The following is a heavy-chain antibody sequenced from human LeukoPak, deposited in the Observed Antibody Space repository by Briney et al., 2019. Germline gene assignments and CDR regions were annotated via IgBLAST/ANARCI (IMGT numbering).Heavy chain of an antibody. CDR1: GGTXSSYA. CDR2: IIPIFGTA. D-gene: IGHD2-15*01. CDR3: AISPSYCSGGSCYSDHFDY. Sequence: SVKVSCKASGGTXSSYAISWVRQAPGQGLEWMGGIIPIFGTANYAQKFQGRVTIIADESTSTAYMELSSLRSEDTAVYYCAISPSYCSGGSCYSDHFDYWGQGTLVTVSS. J-gene: IGHJ4*02. V-gene: IGHV1-69*13.